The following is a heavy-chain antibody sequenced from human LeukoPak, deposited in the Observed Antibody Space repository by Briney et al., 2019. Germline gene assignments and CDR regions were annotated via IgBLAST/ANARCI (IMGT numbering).Heavy chain of an antibody. J-gene: IGHJ4*02. Sequence: ASVKVSCRASGYTFTSYDINWVRQATGQGLEWMRWMNPNSGNTGYAQKFQGRVTMTRNTSISTAYMELSSLRSEDTAVYYCARGYHDRLWGADDYWGQGTLVTVSS. V-gene: IGHV1-8*01. CDR3: ARGYHDRLWGADDY. CDR2: MNPNSGNT. D-gene: IGHD3-16*01. CDR1: GYTFTSYD.